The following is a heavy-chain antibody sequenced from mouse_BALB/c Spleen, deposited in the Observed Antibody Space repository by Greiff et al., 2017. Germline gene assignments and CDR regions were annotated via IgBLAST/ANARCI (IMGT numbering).Heavy chain of an antibody. CDR1: GYSFTSYW. CDR2: IHPSDSET. Sequence: QVQLQQPGAELVRPGASVKLSCKASGYSFTSYWMNWVQQRPGQGLEWIGIIHPSDSETRLNQKFKDMATLTVDKSYSTAYMQLSSPTSEDSAVYYCARVNTVVPYFDYWGQGTTLTVSS. J-gene: IGHJ2*01. V-gene: IGHV1-61*01. D-gene: IGHD1-1*01. CDR3: ARVNTVVPYFDY.